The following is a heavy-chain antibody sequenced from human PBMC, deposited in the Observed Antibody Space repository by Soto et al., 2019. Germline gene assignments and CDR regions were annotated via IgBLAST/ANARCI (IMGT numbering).Heavy chain of an antibody. D-gene: IGHD3-10*01. CDR3: ARDGPYYYASRMDV. V-gene: IGHV3-53*04. CDR2: LHSGGDT. CDR1: GIPVIGNT. Sequence: EVQLVESGGGLVQPGGSLRLSCAASGIPVIGNTLTWVGRAPGRGLEWVSVLHSGGDTYYANSVKGRFTISRHDSTNTLFLQMNSLTAEDTAVYYCARDGPYYYASRMDVWGQGTTVTVSS. J-gene: IGHJ6*02.